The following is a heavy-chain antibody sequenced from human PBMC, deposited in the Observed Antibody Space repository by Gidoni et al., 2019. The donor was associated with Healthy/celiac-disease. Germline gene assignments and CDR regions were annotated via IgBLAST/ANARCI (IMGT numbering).Heavy chain of an antibody. D-gene: IGHD3-3*01. J-gene: IGHJ5*02. CDR3: ARGPRITIFGVVITNWFDP. CDR2: ISAYNGNT. V-gene: IGHV1-18*01. Sequence: QVQLVQSGAEVKKTGASVKVSCKASGYTFTSYGISWVRQAPGQGLEWMGWISAYNGNTNYAQKLQGRVTMTTDTSTSTAYMELRSLRSDDTAVYYCARGPRITIFGVVITNWFDPWGQGTLVTVSS. CDR1: GYTFTSYG.